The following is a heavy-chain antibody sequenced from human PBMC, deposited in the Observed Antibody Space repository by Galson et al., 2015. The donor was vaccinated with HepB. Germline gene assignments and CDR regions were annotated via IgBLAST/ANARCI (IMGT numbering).Heavy chain of an antibody. CDR3: ARLGEDSRGINGSGTYYGIDY. J-gene: IGHJ4*02. Sequence: QSGAEVKKPGESLKISCKGSGYSFTNYWIGWVRQMPGEGLEWMGIIYPGDSDTRYSPSFQGQVTISADKSISTAYLQWSSLKASDTAMYYCARLGEDSRGINGSGTYYGIDYWGQGTLVTVSS. D-gene: IGHD3-10*01. CDR2: IYPGDSDT. V-gene: IGHV5-51*03. CDR1: GYSFTNYW.